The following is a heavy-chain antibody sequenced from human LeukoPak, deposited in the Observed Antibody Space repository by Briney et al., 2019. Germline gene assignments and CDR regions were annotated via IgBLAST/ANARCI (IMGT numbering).Heavy chain of an antibody. CDR3: ARDQSAYGSGDYYYYDAFDI. V-gene: IGHV1-3*03. CDR1: GYTFTSYA. CDR2: INAGNGHT. D-gene: IGHD3-22*01. J-gene: IGHJ3*02. Sequence: ASVKVSCKASGYTFTSYAMNWVRQAPGQRLEWMGWINAGNGHTKYSQEFQGRVTITRDTSASTAYMELSSLRSEDMAVYYCARDQSAYGSGDYYYYDAFDIWGQGTMVTVSS.